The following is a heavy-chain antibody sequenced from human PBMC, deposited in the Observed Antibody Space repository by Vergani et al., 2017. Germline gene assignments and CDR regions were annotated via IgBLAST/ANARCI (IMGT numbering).Heavy chain of an antibody. CDR1: GYSFTSNW. J-gene: IGHJ1*01. D-gene: IGHD3-22*01. Sequence: EVQLVQSEAEVKKPGESLKISCKGSGYSFTSNWISWVRQKPGKGLEWMGKIDPSDSYTNYSPSFQGHVTISADKSISTAYLQWSSLKASDTAMYYCASLDSSGYYSAEYFQHWGQGTLVTVSS. CDR2: IDPSDSYT. CDR3: ASLDSSGYYSAEYFQH. V-gene: IGHV5-10-1*01.